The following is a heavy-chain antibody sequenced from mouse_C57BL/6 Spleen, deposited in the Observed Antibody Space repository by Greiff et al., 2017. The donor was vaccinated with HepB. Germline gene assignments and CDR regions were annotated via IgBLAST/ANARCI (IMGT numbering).Heavy chain of an antibody. D-gene: IGHD3-2*02. Sequence: VQLQQPGTELVKPGASVKLSCKASGYTFTSYWMHWVKQRPGQGLEWIGNINPSNGGTNYNEKFKSKATLTVDKSSSTAYMQLSSLTSEDSAVYYGARRTAQATYSFDYWGQGTTLAVSS. CDR1: GYTFTSYW. CDR3: ARRTAQATYSFDY. V-gene: IGHV1-53*01. J-gene: IGHJ2*01. CDR2: INPSNGGT.